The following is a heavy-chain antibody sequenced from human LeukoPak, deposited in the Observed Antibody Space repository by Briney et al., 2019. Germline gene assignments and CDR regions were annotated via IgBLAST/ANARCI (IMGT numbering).Heavy chain of an antibody. CDR3: ARDGELLDAFDI. V-gene: IGHV3-48*03. CDR1: RFTFSSYE. Sequence: PGGSLRLSCAASRFTFSSYEMNWVRQAPGKGLEWVSYISSGGSTMYYADSVKGRFTISRDNAKNSLYLQMNSLRAEDTAVYYCARDGELLDAFDIWGQGTMVTVSS. D-gene: IGHD2-21*02. CDR2: ISSGGSTM. J-gene: IGHJ3*02.